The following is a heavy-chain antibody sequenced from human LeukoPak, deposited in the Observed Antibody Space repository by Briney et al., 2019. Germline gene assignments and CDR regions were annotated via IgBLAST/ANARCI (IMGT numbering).Heavy chain of an antibody. D-gene: IGHD4-17*01. CDR2: INHSGST. CDR1: GGSFSGYY. CDR3: ATRLRCLPSLNY. Sequence: SETLSLTCAVYGGSFSGYYWSWIRQPPGKGLEWIGEINHSGSTNYNPSLKSRVTISVDTSKNQFSLKLSSVTAADTAVYYCATRLRCLPSLNYWGQGTLVTVSS. J-gene: IGHJ4*02. V-gene: IGHV4-34*01.